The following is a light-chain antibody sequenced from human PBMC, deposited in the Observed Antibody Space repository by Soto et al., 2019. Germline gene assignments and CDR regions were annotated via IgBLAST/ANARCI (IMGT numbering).Light chain of an antibody. CDR1: RSISTW. CDR2: DAS. J-gene: IGKJ5*01. CDR3: QQYSIYWIT. Sequence: DIQMTQSPSTLSASVGDRVTITCRASRSISTWLAWYQQKPGKAPKLLIYDASNLESGVPSRFSGSGSGAEFTLTISSLQPDDFATYYCQQYSIYWITFGQGTRLEI. V-gene: IGKV1-5*01.